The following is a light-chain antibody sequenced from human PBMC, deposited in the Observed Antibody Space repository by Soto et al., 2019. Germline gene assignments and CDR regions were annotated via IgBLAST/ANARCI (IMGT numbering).Light chain of an antibody. Sequence: EIVLTQSPATLSLSPGERATLSCRASQSVSSYLAWYQQKPGQAPRLLIYDASNRATGIPARFSGSGSGTDFTLTIRSLEPEDFAVYYCQQRSNSFGPGTKVDIK. V-gene: IGKV3-11*01. CDR1: QSVSSY. CDR2: DAS. J-gene: IGKJ3*01. CDR3: QQRSNS.